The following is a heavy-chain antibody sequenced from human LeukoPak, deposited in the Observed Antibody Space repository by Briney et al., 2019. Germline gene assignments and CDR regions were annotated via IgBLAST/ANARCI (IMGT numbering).Heavy chain of an antibody. V-gene: IGHV1-46*01. CDR1: GYTFTSYY. CDR3: ARVRPPSRYFDY. CDR2: INPSGGST. Sequence: ASVKVSCKASGYTFTSYYMRWVRQAPGQGLEWMGIINPSGGSTGYAQKFQGRVTMTRDTSTSTVYMELSSLRSEDTAVYYCARVRPPSRYFDYWGQGTLVTVSS. J-gene: IGHJ4*02.